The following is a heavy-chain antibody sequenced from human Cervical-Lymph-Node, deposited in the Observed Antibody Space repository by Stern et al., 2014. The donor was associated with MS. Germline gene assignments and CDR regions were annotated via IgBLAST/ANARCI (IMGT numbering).Heavy chain of an antibody. J-gene: IGHJ3*02. CDR1: EYPLSYFF. V-gene: IGHV1-46*03. CDR2: INPSGGFT. CDR3: ASARNTAFDI. Sequence: VQLVESGAEVKKPGASVQVSCKASEYPLSYFFMHWIRQAPGQGLEWMGVINPSGGFTTYAQRFQGRFTMTRDTSTSTVFMKLSSLTSEDTAVYYCASARNTAFDIWGQGTSVIVSS.